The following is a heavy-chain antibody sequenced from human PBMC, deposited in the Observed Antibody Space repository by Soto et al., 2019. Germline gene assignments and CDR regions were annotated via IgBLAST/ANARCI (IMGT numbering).Heavy chain of an antibody. CDR3: ARGNVDYDAFDI. D-gene: IGHD1-1*01. J-gene: IGHJ3*02. V-gene: IGHV4-30-2*01. CDR1: GGSISSGGYS. CDR2: IYHSGST. Sequence: SGTLSLTCAFSGGSISSGGYSWSWVRQPPGKGLEWIGYIYHSGSTYYNPSLKSRVTISVDRSKNQFSLKLSSVTAADTTVYYCARGNVDYDAFDIWGRGTMVTVSS.